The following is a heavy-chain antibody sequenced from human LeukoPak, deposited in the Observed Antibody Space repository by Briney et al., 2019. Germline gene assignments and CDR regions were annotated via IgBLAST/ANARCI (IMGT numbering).Heavy chain of an antibody. CDR1: GGSISSYY. V-gene: IGHV4-59*01. CDR3: ARGGYGETFDY. J-gene: IGHJ4*02. CDR2: IYYSGST. Sequence: PSETLSLTCTVSGGSISSYYWSWIRQPPGKGLEWIGYIYYSGSTNYNPSLKSRVTISVDTSKNQFSLKLSSVTAADTAVYYCARGGYGETFDYWGQRTIVTVSS. D-gene: IGHD4-17*01.